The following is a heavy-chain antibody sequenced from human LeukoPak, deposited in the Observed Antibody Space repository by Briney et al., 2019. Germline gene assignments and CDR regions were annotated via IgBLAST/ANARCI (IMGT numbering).Heavy chain of an antibody. J-gene: IGHJ4*02. D-gene: IGHD3-3*01. CDR2: INPNSGGT. CDR1: GYTFTGYY. Sequence: GASVKVSCKASGYTFTGYYMHWVRQAPGQGLAWMGWINPNSGGTNYAQKVQGRVTMTRDTSISTAYMELSRLRSDDTAVYYCARARVLRFLEWSAAAFDYWGQGTLVTVSS. CDR3: ARARVLRFLEWSAAAFDY. V-gene: IGHV1-2*02.